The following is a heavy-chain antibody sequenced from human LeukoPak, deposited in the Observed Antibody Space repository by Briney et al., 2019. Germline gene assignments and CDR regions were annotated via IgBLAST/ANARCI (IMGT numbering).Heavy chain of an antibody. CDR3: ARSTYDTNWFDP. V-gene: IGHV4-39*07. J-gene: IGHJ5*02. CDR1: GGSISSSSYY. D-gene: IGHD3-9*01. CDR2: IYYSGST. Sequence: SETLSLTCTVSGGSISSSSYYWGWIRQPPGKGLEWIGSIYYSGSTNYNPSLKSRVTISVDTSKNQFSLKLSSVTAADTAVYYCARSTYDTNWFDPWGQGTLVTVSS.